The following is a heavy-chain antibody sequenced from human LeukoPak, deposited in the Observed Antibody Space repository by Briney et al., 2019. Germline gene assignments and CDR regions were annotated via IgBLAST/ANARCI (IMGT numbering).Heavy chain of an antibody. V-gene: IGHV3-15*01. J-gene: IGHJ6*02. CDR2: IKSKTDGGTT. CDR3: TTDRDYGDYYYYGMDV. D-gene: IGHD4-17*01. CDR1: GFTFSNAW. Sequence: GGSLRLSCAASGFTFSNAWMSWVRQAPGKGLEWVGRIKSKTDGGTTDYAAPVKGRFTISRDDSKNTLYLQMNSLKTEDTAVYYCTTDRDYGDYYYYGMDVWGQGTTVTVSS.